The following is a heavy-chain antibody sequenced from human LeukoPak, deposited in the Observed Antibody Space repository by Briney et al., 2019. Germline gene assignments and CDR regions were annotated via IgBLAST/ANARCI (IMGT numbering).Heavy chain of an antibody. CDR3: ARDLESGSYEHYFDY. D-gene: IGHD1-26*01. V-gene: IGHV3-66*01. CDR2: IYSGGST. Sequence: GGSLRLSCAASGFTVSSNYMSWVRQAPGQGRGWVSVIYSGGSTYYADSVKGRFTISRDNSKNTLYLQMNSLRAEDTAVYYCARDLESGSYEHYFDYWGQGTLVTVSS. CDR1: GFTVSSNY. J-gene: IGHJ4*02.